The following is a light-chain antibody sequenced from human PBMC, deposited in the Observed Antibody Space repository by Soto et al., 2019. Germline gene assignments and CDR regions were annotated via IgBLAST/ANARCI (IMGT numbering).Light chain of an antibody. J-gene: IGKJ5*01. Sequence: PRATATLSCRASPSVTNFLAWYQQKPGQAPRLLIYGAFNRATGIPARFSGSGSGTDFTLTISSLEPEDSAIYYCQQRNIWPPVTFGQGTRLEIK. V-gene: IGKV3-11*01. CDR3: QQRNIWPPVT. CDR1: PSVTNF. CDR2: GAF.